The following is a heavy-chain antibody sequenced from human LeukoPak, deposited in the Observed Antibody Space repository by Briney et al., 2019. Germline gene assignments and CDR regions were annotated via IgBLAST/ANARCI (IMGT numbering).Heavy chain of an antibody. V-gene: IGHV3-23*01. Sequence: GGSLRLSCAASGFTFSSYGMSWVRQIPGKGLEGVSAISGSGGSTYFADSVKGRFTISRDNSKETPYLQMRSLRAEDTAVYYCAKATHGYSYGPLDFWGQGTLVTVSS. CDR1: GFTFSSYG. CDR2: ISGSGGST. D-gene: IGHD5-18*01. CDR3: AKATHGYSYGPLDF. J-gene: IGHJ4*02.